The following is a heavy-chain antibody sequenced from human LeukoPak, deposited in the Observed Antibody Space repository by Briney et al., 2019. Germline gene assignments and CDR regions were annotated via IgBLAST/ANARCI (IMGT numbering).Heavy chain of an antibody. CDR1: GGSFSGYY. CDR2: INHSGST. D-gene: IGHD3-10*01. Sequence: SETLSLTCAVYGGSFSGYYWSWIRQPPGKGLEWIGEINHSGSTNYNPSLKSRVTISVDTSKNQFSLKLSSVTAADTAVYYCARLLSRMVRGVISPYMDVWGKGTTVTISS. V-gene: IGHV4-34*01. J-gene: IGHJ6*03. CDR3: ARLLSRMVRGVISPYMDV.